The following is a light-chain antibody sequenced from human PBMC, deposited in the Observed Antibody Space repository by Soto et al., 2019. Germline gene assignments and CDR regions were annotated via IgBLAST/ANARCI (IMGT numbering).Light chain of an antibody. Sequence: DIQMTQSPSSLSASVGDRVTITCQASQDINNYLNWYQQKSGKAPKLLIYDASDLETGVPSRFSGSGSGTDFTFTISSLQPEDIATYYCQQYDNLPLTFGGGTTGDIK. J-gene: IGKJ4*01. V-gene: IGKV1-33*01. CDR3: QQYDNLPLT. CDR2: DAS. CDR1: QDINNY.